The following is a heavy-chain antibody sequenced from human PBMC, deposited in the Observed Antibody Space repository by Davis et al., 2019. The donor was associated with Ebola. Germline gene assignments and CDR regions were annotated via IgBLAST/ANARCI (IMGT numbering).Heavy chain of an antibody. J-gene: IGHJ4*02. Sequence: GESLKISCAASGFTFSSYGMHWVRQAPGKGLVWVSRINSDGSSTSYADSVKGRFTISRDNAKNTLYLQMNSLRAEDTAVYYCARETTTYYYDSSGYYRILYYFDYWGQGTLVTVSS. CDR2: INSDGSST. CDR1: GFTFSSYG. D-gene: IGHD3-22*01. CDR3: ARETTTYYYDSSGYYRILYYFDY. V-gene: IGHV3-74*01.